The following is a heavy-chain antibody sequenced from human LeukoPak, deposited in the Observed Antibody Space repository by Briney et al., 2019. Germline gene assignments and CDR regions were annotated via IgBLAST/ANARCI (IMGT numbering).Heavy chain of an antibody. CDR3: AKQVFGSSGSFYHFDY. CDR2: ISDSGGRT. D-gene: IGHD3-22*01. J-gene: IGHJ4*02. V-gene: IGHV3-23*01. CDR1: GFSFSSYA. Sequence: PGGSLRLSCAASGFSFSSYAMSCVRQAPGKGLEWVSSISDSGGRTYFADSVNGRFTISRDNSKNTLYLQLDSLRAEDTAVYYCAKQVFGSSGSFYHFDYWGQGALVTVSS.